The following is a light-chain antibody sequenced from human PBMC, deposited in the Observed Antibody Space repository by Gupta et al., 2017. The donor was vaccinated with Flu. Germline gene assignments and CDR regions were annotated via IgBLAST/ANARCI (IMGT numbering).Light chain of an antibody. Sequence: SYVLTQPPSVSVAPGQPARITCGGNNIGSQSVHWYQQKPGQAPVLVVYDDTDRPSGIPERFSGSNSGNTATLTFSRVEAGDEADFYCQVWDRSSDHPVFGGGTKLTVL. J-gene: IGLJ2*01. CDR3: QVWDRSSDHPV. V-gene: IGLV3-21*02. CDR2: DDT. CDR1: NIGSQS.